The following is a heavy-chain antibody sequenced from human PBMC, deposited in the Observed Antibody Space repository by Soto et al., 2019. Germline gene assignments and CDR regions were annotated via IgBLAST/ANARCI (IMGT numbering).Heavy chain of an antibody. Sequence: SETLSLTCAVSGGSISSGGYSWSWIRQPPGKGLEWIGYIYHSGSTYYNPSLKSRVTISVDRSKNQFSLKLSSVTAADTAVYYCAREVAASGMDVCGQRTTVTVSS. CDR2: IYHSGST. CDR3: AREVAASGMDV. J-gene: IGHJ6*02. D-gene: IGHD2-15*01. CDR1: GGSISSGGYS. V-gene: IGHV4-30-2*01.